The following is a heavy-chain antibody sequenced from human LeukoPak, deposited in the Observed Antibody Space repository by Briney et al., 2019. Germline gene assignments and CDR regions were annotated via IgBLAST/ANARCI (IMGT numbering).Heavy chain of an antibody. V-gene: IGHV1-18*01. D-gene: IGHD5-12*01. Sequence: ASVKVSCKASGYTFTSYGISWVRQAPGQGLEWMGWISAYNGNTNYAQKLQGRVTMTTDTSTSTAYMELRSLRSDDTAVYYCARDPYGGYVSASFDYWGQGTLVTVSS. CDR2: ISAYNGNT. CDR3: ARDPYGGYVSASFDY. CDR1: GYTFTSYG. J-gene: IGHJ4*02.